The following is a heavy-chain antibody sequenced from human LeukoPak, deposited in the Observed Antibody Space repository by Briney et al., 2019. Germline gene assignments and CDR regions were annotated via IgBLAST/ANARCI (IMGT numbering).Heavy chain of an antibody. CDR3: ASIQRRFLEWLPEKN. CDR2: IIPIFGIA. CDR1: GGTFSSYA. J-gene: IGHJ4*02. D-gene: IGHD3-3*01. Sequence: SVKVSCKASGGTFSSYAISWVRQAPGQGLEWMGRIIPIFGIANYAQKFQGRVTITADESTSTAYMELSSLRSEDTAVYYCASIQRRFLEWLPEKNWGQGTLVTVSS. V-gene: IGHV1-69*15.